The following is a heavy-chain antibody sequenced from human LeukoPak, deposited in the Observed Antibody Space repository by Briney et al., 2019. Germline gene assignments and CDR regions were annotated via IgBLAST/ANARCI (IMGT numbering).Heavy chain of an antibody. V-gene: IGHV4-59*01. CDR1: GGSIGSYY. CDR3: ARIMGIAVAGPTGRYMDV. Sequence: SETLSLTCTVSGGSIGSYYWSWIRQPPGKGLEWIGYIYYSGSTNYNPSLKSRVTISVDTSKNQFSLKLSSVTAADTAVYYCARIMGIAVAGPTGRYMDVWGKGTTVTVSS. J-gene: IGHJ6*03. D-gene: IGHD6-19*01. CDR2: IYYSGST.